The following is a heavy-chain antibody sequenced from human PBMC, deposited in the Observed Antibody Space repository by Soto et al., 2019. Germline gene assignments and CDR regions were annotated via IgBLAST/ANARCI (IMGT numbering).Heavy chain of an antibody. V-gene: IGHV1-18*01. Sequence: QVQLVQSGAEVKKPGASVKVSCKASGCTFTSYGISWVRQAPGQGLEWMGWISAYNGNTKYVQKFQGRVTMTTDTSTSTAYMELRSLRSDDTAVYYCAGDAAAGLNDYWGQGTLVTVSS. CDR3: AGDAAAGLNDY. D-gene: IGHD6-13*01. CDR2: ISAYNGNT. CDR1: GCTFTSYG. J-gene: IGHJ4*02.